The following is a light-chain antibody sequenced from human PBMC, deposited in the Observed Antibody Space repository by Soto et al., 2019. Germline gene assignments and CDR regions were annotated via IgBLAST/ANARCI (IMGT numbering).Light chain of an antibody. CDR3: QQYFEWPPMT. CDR2: GAS. V-gene: IGKV3-15*01. J-gene: IGKJ1*01. Sequence: VMTQSPATLSVSPGERATLSCWASETGATNLAWYQQKPGQAPRLLISGASTRAAGISDRFRGSGSGTEFTLTIRSLRSEDSAISYCQQYFEWPPMTFGQGTKVEI. CDR1: ETGATN.